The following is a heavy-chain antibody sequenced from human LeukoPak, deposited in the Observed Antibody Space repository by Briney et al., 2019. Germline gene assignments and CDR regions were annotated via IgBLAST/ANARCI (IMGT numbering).Heavy chain of an antibody. CDR2: VHSSGST. Sequence: GSLRLSCAASGFTLNNAWMSWVRQAPGKGLEWVGRVHSSGSTNYNPSLKSRVTMSVDTSKNQFSLKLSSVTAADTAVYYCARLNGYSYGYADFWGQGTLVTVSS. J-gene: IGHJ4*02. D-gene: IGHD5-18*01. V-gene: IGHV4-59*10. CDR3: ARLNGYSYGYADF. CDR1: GFTLNNAW.